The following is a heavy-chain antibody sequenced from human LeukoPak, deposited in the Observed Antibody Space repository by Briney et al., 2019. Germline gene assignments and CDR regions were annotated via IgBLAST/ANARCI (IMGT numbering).Heavy chain of an antibody. CDR2: IIPIFGTA. CDR1: GGTFSSYA. Sequence: SVKVSCKASGGTFSSYAISWVRQAPGQGLEWMGGIIPIFGTANYAQKFQGRVTITTDESTSTAYMELSSLRSEDTAVYYCARGQYYDILTGCSPTLVDYWGQGTLVTVSS. J-gene: IGHJ4*02. V-gene: IGHV1-69*05. D-gene: IGHD3-9*01. CDR3: ARGQYYDILTGCSPTLVDY.